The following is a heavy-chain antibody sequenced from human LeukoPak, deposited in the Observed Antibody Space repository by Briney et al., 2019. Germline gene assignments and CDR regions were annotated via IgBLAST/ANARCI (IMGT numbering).Heavy chain of an antibody. V-gene: IGHV3-49*04. Sequence: GGSLRLSCAASGFTFSSYAMSWVRQAPGKGLEWVGFIRSKAYGGTTEYAASVKGRFTISRDDSKSIAYLQMNSLKTEDTAVYYCTRGEGIEGSSGSQYYFDYWGQGTLVTVSS. CDR3: TRGEGIEGSSGSQYYFDY. CDR2: IRSKAYGGTT. J-gene: IGHJ4*02. CDR1: GFTFSSYA. D-gene: IGHD6-19*01.